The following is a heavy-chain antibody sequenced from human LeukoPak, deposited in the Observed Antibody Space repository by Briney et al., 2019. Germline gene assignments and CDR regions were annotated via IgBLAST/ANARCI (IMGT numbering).Heavy chain of an antibody. CDR2: IYTSGST. Sequence: SETLSLTCTVSGGSISSGSYYWSWIRQPAGKGLEWIGRIYTSGSTNYNPSLKSRVTISVDTSKNQFSLKLSSVTAADTAVYYCARAMGYCSSTSCFGYAFDIWGQGTMVTVSS. CDR3: ARAMGYCSSTSCFGYAFDI. D-gene: IGHD2-2*01. CDR1: GGSISSGSYY. V-gene: IGHV4-61*02. J-gene: IGHJ3*02.